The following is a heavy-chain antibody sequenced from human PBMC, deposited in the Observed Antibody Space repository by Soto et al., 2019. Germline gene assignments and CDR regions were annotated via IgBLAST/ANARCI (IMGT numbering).Heavy chain of an antibody. CDR2: IYSSGST. Sequence: SETLSLTCTVSGGSISSYYWSWIRQPPGKGLEWIGYIYSSGSTNYNPSLKSRVTISVVTSKNQFSLKLSSVTAADTAVYYCARARYCSGGSCYSGRGGFDYWGQGTLVTVSS. D-gene: IGHD2-15*01. V-gene: IGHV4-59*01. J-gene: IGHJ4*02. CDR1: GGSISSYY. CDR3: ARARYCSGGSCYSGRGGFDY.